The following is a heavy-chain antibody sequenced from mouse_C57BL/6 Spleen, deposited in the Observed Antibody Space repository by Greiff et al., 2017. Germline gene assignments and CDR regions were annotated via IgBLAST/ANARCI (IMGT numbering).Heavy chain of an antibody. CDR2: ISDGGSYT. V-gene: IGHV5-4*01. Sequence: DVMLVESGGGLVKPGGSLKLSCAASGFTFSSYAMSWVRQTPEKRLEWVATISDGGSYTYYPDNVKGRFTISRDNAKNNLYLQMSHLKSEDTAMYYCARERDYYSNYGDAMDYWGQGTSVTVSS. J-gene: IGHJ4*01. CDR3: ARERDYYSNYGDAMDY. CDR1: GFTFSSYA. D-gene: IGHD2-5*01.